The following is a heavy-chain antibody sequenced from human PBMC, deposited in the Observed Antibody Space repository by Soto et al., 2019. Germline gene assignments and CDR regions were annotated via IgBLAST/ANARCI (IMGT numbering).Heavy chain of an antibody. D-gene: IGHD3-3*01. V-gene: IGHV3-9*01. CDR1: GFTFDDYA. CDR2: ISWNGNDI. Sequence: EVQLVESGGDMVQPGRSLRLSCVASGFTFDDYAMWWVRQAPGKGLEWVSGISWNGNDIAYADSVKGRFTISRDDAKNSLYLQMKSLRAEDTALYFCAKDMDRYDFWTGSSFDSWGPGTLVTVSS. J-gene: IGHJ4*02. CDR3: AKDMDRYDFWTGSSFDS.